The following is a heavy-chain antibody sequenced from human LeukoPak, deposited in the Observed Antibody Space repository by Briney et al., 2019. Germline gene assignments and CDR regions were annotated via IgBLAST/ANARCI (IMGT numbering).Heavy chain of an antibody. Sequence: EASLKVSCKASGGTFSNHVMTWVRQAPGQGLEWMGGISSAFGPANYAQKFQGRVTITADESINTAYMHLSSLRSEDTAVYYCARGVVPAAITSWFDPWGEGTLVTVSS. J-gene: IGHJ5*02. CDR1: GGTFSNHV. D-gene: IGHD2-2*01. CDR2: ISSAFGPA. CDR3: ARGVVPAAITSWFDP. V-gene: IGHV1-69*13.